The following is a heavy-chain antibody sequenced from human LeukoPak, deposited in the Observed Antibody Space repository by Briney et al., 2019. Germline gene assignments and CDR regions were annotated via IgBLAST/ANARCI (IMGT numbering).Heavy chain of an antibody. CDR2: INPNSGGT. Sequence: ASVKVSCKASGYTFTGYYMHWVRQAPGQGLEWMGRINPNSGGTNYAQKFQGRVTMTRDTSISTAYMELSRLRSDDMAVYYCARDPKTTVTTGSLGYWGQGTLVTVSP. CDR3: ARDPKTTVTTGSLGY. CDR1: GYTFTGYY. J-gene: IGHJ4*02. V-gene: IGHV1-2*06. D-gene: IGHD4-17*01.